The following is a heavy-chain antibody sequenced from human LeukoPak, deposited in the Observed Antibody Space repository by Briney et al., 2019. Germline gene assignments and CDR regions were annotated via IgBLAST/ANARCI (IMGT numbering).Heavy chain of an antibody. V-gene: IGHV1-2*02. CDR1: GYTFTGYY. CDR3: ATALARVYSSGWYFGY. Sequence: GASVKVSCKASGYTFTGYYMHWVRQAPGQGLEWMGWINPNSGGTNYAQKFQGRVTMTEDTSTDTAYMELSSLRSEDTAVYYCATALARVYSSGWYFGYWGQGTLVTVSS. D-gene: IGHD6-19*01. J-gene: IGHJ4*02. CDR2: INPNSGGT.